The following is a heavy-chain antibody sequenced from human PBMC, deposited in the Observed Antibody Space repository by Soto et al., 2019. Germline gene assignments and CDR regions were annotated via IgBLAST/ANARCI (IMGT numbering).Heavy chain of an antibody. CDR1: GYTFTSYG. D-gene: IGHD4-17*01. CDR3: ERVELYGDYQSLYYYYYYMDV. J-gene: IGHJ6*03. CDR2: ISAYNGNT. V-gene: IGHV1-18*01. Sequence: QVQLVQSGAEVKKPGASVKVSCKASGYTFTSYGISWVRQAPGQGLEWMGWISAYNGNTNYAQKLQGRVTMTTDTSTSTAYMELRSLRSDDTAVYYCERVELYGDYQSLYYYYYYMDVWGKVTTVTVSS.